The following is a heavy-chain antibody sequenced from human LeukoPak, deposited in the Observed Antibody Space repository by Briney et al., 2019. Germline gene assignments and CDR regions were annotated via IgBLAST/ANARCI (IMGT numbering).Heavy chain of an antibody. D-gene: IGHD2-15*01. Sequence: ASVKVSCKASGYTFTGYYMHWVRQAPGQALEWMGWINPNSGGTNYAQKFQGRVTMTRDTSISTAYMELSRLRSDDTAVYYCAREHCSGGSCYSCFDYWGQGTLVTVSS. V-gene: IGHV1-2*02. J-gene: IGHJ4*02. CDR2: INPNSGGT. CDR3: AREHCSGGSCYSCFDY. CDR1: GYTFTGYY.